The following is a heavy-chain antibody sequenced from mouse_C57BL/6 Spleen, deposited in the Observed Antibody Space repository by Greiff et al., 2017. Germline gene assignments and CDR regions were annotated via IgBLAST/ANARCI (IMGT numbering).Heavy chain of an antibody. CDR3: TGDGSSYFWYFDV. CDR1: GFTFSNYW. Sequence: EVKLQESGGGLVQPGGSMKLSCVASGFTFSNYWMNWVRQSPEKGLEWVAQIRLKSDNYATHYAESVKGRFTISRDDSKSSVYLQMNNLRAEDTGIYYCTGDGSSYFWYFDVWGTGTTVTVSS. D-gene: IGHD1-1*01. V-gene: IGHV6-3*01. CDR2: IRLKSDNYAT. J-gene: IGHJ1*03.